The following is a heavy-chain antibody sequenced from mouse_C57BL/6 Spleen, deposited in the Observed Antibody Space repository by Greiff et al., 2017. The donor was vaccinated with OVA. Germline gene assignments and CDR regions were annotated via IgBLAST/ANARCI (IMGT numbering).Heavy chain of an antibody. CDR3: ARGSYDLFDY. V-gene: IGHV1-43*01. CDR2: INPSTGGT. J-gene: IGHJ2*01. D-gene: IGHD2-3*01. Sequence: EVMLVESGPELVKPGASVKISCKASGYSFTGYYMHWVKQSSEKSLEWIGEINPSTGGTSYNQKFKGKATLTVDKSSSTAYMQLKSLTSEDSAVYYCARGSYDLFDYWGQGTTLTVSS. CDR1: GYSFTGYY.